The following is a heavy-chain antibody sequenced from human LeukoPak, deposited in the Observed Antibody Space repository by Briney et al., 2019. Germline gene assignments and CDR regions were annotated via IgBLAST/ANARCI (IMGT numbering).Heavy chain of an antibody. CDR1: GFTFSSHA. CDR3: AKEPYSGSQLLDY. J-gene: IGHJ4*02. Sequence: GGSLRLSCAASGFTFSSHAMSWVRQAPGKGLEWVSAITTSGGSTYSADSVKGRFTISRDNSENTLYLQMNSLRAEDTAVYYCAKEPYSGSQLLDYWGQGTLVTVSS. D-gene: IGHD1-26*01. CDR2: ITTSGGST. V-gene: IGHV3-23*01.